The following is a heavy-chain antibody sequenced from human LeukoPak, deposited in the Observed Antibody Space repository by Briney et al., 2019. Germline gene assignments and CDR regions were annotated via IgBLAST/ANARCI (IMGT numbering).Heavy chain of an antibody. V-gene: IGHV4-59*01. CDR3: ARVGVAVAGFDY. J-gene: IGHJ4*02. D-gene: IGHD6-19*01. CDR2: IYYSGST. CDR1: GGSISSYY. Sequence: PSETLSLTCTVSGGSISSYYWSWIRQPPGKGLEWIGYIYYSGSTNYNPSLKSRVTISVDTSKNQFSLKLSSVTAADTAVCYCARVGVAVAGFDYWGQGILVTVSS.